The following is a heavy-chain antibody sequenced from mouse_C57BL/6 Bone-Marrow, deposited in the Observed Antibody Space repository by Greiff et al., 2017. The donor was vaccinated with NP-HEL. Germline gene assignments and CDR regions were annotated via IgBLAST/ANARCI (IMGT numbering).Heavy chain of an antibody. CDR1: GYTFTDYY. CDR2: INPNNGGT. V-gene: IGHV1-26*01. CDR3: ATTVEADYYGLAY. J-gene: IGHJ4*01. D-gene: IGHD1-1*01. Sequence: VQLQQSGPELVKPGASVKISCKASGYTFTDYYMNWVKQSHGKSLEWIGDINPNNGGTSYNQKFKGKATLTVDKSSSTAYMELRSLTAEDSAVYYCATTVEADYYGLAYWGQGTPVTVSA.